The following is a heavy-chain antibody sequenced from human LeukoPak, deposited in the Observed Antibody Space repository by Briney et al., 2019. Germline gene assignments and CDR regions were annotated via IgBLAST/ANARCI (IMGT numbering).Heavy chain of an antibody. Sequence: ASVKVSCKASGGTFSSYAISWVRQAPGQGLEWTGGIIPIFGTANYAQKFQGRVTITADESTSTAYMELSSLRSEDTAVYYCAASGKVPAAISAYWGQGTLVTVSS. V-gene: IGHV1-69*13. D-gene: IGHD2-2*02. CDR3: AASGKVPAAISAY. J-gene: IGHJ4*02. CDR1: GGTFSSYA. CDR2: IIPIFGTA.